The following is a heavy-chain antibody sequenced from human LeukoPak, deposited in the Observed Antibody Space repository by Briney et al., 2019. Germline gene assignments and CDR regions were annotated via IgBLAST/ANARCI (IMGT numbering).Heavy chain of an antibody. CDR2: TYYRSKWYN. CDR3: AAGAVAGIIF. J-gene: IGHJ4*02. Sequence: SQTLSLTCAISGDSVSSNRSAXNWIXQSPSXGLEWLGRTYYRSKWYNDYAISVKSRITISPDTTKNQFSLQLNSATPEDTAVYYCAAGAVAGIIFWGQGTLVTVSS. V-gene: IGHV6-1*01. CDR1: GDSVSSNRSA. D-gene: IGHD6-19*01.